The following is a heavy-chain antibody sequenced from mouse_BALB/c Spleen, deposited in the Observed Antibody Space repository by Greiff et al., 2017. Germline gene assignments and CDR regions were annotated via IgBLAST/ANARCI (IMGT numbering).Heavy chain of an antibody. CDR1: GYSITSDYA. D-gene: IGHD2-2*01. CDR2: ISYSGST. Sequence: DVQLVESGPGLVKPSQSLSLTCTVTGYSITSDYAWNWIRQFPGNILEWMGYISYSGSTSYNPSLKSRISITRDTSKNQFFLQLNSVTTEDTATYYCARGKIGWGGAMDYWGQGTSVTVSS. CDR3: ARGKIGWGGAMDY. V-gene: IGHV3-2*02. J-gene: IGHJ4*01.